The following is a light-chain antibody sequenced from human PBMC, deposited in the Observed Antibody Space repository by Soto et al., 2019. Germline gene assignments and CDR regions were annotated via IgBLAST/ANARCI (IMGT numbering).Light chain of an antibody. V-gene: IGLV1-44*01. J-gene: IGLJ1*01. CDR2: YDN. CDR1: NSNIGSNT. Sequence: QSVVTQPPSASGTPGQRVTISCSGSNSNIGSNTVNWYQQLPGTAPKLLIYYDNLRPSGVPDRISGSKSGTSASLAISGLQAEDEADYYCSSFTSSSTSVFGTGTKVTVL. CDR3: SSFTSSSTSV.